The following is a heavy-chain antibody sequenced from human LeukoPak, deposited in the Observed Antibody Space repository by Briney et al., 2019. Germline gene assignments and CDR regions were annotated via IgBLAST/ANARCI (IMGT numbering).Heavy chain of an antibody. CDR3: ARVTQQQLTDAFNI. Sequence: SETLSLTCTVSGYSINRGYYWGWIRPPPGMGLEWIGSIYHSVSTYYNPSLKTRVTISVDTSKNQFFLKLSSVTAADTAVYYCARVTQQQLTDAFNIWGQGTMVTVSS. D-gene: IGHD6-13*01. CDR2: IYHSVST. CDR1: GYSINRGYY. J-gene: IGHJ3*02. V-gene: IGHV4-38-2*02.